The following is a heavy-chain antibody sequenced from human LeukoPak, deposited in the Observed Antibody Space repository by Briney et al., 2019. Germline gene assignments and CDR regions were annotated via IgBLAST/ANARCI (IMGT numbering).Heavy chain of an antibody. V-gene: IGHV3-21*01. CDR2: IGHFAGDI. J-gene: IGHJ4*01. CDR1: GFTFKSAS. D-gene: IGHD1-1*01. CDR3: ARDPYTGSMFDY. Sequence: KSGGSLGLSCVATGFTFKSASMSWVRQAPGKGLEWVAFIGHFAGDIFYADSVKGRFNISRDDAKDSVYLQMNSLRVDDTAVYFCARDPYTGSMFDYWGHGTLVTVSS.